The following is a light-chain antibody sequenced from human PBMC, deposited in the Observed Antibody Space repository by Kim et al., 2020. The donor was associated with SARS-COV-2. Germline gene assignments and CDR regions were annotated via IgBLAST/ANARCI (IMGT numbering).Light chain of an antibody. CDR1: QSVTSA. CDR2: RVS. V-gene: IGKV3-15*01. Sequence: SPEERAPLCCRASQSVTSALAWYQQKPGQAPRLLIYRVSTRATGIPARFSGSGSGTEFTLTISSLQSEDSAVYYCQQYSQWPPWTFGRGTKVDIK. J-gene: IGKJ1*01. CDR3: QQYSQWPPWT.